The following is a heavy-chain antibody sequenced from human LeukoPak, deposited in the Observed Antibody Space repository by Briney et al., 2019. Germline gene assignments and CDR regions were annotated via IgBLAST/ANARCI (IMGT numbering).Heavy chain of an antibody. D-gene: IGHD3-22*01. Sequence: GGSLRLSCAASGFTFSSYSMNWVRQAPGKGLEWVSYISSSSSTIYYADSVKGRFTISRDNAKNSLYLQMNSLRAEDTAVYYCAREKYYDSSGYPLFYWGQGTLVTVSS. CDR3: AREKYYDSSGYPLFY. V-gene: IGHV3-48*04. CDR2: ISSSSSTI. CDR1: GFTFSSYS. J-gene: IGHJ4*02.